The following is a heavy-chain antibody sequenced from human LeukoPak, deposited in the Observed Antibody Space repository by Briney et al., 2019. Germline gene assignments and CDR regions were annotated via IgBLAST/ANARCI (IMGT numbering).Heavy chain of an antibody. CDR3: ARGGATLRWLQLPYYFDY. D-gene: IGHD5-24*01. CDR1: SPSITMYY. J-gene: IGHJ4*02. CDR2: VDYSGGT. Sequence: SHTLSLTRTLASPSITMYYGRWIRQPPGKWLEWIGYVDYSGGTTYNPSLRSRVTISVDSSKNQFSLKLSSVTAADTAVYYCARGGATLRWLQLPYYFDYWGQGTLVTVSS. V-gene: IGHV4-59*08.